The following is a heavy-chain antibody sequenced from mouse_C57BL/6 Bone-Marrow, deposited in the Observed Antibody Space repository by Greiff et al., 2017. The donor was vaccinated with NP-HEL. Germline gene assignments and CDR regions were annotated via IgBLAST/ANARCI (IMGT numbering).Heavy chain of an antibody. J-gene: IGHJ4*01. CDR3: TRGNGSSYGAMDY. CDR2: IDPENGDT. CDR1: GFNIKDYY. V-gene: IGHV14-4*01. D-gene: IGHD1-1*01. Sequence: VQLQQSGAELVRPGASVKLSCTASGFNIKDYYMHWVKQRPEQGLEWIGWIDPENGDTEYASKFQGKATITADTSSNTAYLQLSSLTSEDTAVYYCTRGNGSSYGAMDYWGQGTSVTVSS.